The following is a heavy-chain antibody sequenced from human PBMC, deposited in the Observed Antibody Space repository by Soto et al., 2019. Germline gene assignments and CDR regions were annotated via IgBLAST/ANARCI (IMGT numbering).Heavy chain of an antibody. CDR2: INAGNGNT. V-gene: IGHV1-3*01. D-gene: IGHD6-6*01. Sequence: ASVKVSCKASGYTFTSYAIHWVRQAPGQRLEWMGWINAGNGNTKYSQKFQGRVTITRDTSASTAYMELSSLRSEDTAVYYCARGIAARPDFDYWGQGTLVTVSS. J-gene: IGHJ4*02. CDR1: GYTFTSYA. CDR3: ARGIAARPDFDY.